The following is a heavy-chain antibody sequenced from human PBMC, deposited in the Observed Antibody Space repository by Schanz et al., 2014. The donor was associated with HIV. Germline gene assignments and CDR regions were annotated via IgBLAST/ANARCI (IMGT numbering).Heavy chain of an antibody. D-gene: IGHD2-21*02. V-gene: IGHV1-69*01. CDR2: IVPIFGTT. CDR3: XRAYCGADCSRFYSYGTDV. J-gene: IGHJ6*02. Sequence: QVQLVQSGAEVKKPGSSVTVSCKTLGGTFRTYAVSWVRQAPGQGLEWMGGIVPIFGTTNYAQRFQGRVSITAEESTSTAXMELSGMRSEDTAVYYCXRAYCGADCSRFYSYGTDVWGQGTTVTVSS. CDR1: GGTFRTYA.